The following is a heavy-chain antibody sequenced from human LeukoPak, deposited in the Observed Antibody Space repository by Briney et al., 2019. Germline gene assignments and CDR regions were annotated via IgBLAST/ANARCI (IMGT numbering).Heavy chain of an antibody. D-gene: IGHD3-10*01. CDR2: IIPILGIA. V-gene: IGHV1-69*04. CDR3: ARDLGLGIGFGGNDFDY. CDR1: GGTFSSYA. Sequence: SVKVSCKASGGTFSSYAISWVRQAPGQGLEWMGRIIPILGIANYAQKFQGRVTITADKSTSTAYMELSSLRSEDTAVYYCARDLGLGIGFGGNDFDYWGQGTLVTVSS. J-gene: IGHJ4*02.